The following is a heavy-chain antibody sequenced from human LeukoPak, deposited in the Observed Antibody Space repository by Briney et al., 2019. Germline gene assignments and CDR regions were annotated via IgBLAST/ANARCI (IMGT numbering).Heavy chain of an antibody. CDR3: ARDPQDSSSWYFDY. CDR2: IKQDGSEK. CDR1: GFTFSNFW. D-gene: IGHD6-13*01. J-gene: IGHJ4*02. Sequence: GGSLRLSCAASGFTFSNFWMSWVRQTPGKGLEWVANIKQDGSEKYYVDSVKGRFTISRDNAKNSLYLQMNSLRAEDTAVYYCARDPQDSSSWYFDYWGQGTLVTVSS. V-gene: IGHV3-7*01.